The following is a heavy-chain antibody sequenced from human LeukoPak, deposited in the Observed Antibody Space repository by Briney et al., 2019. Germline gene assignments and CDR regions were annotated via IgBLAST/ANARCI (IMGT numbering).Heavy chain of an antibody. CDR3: ARHLAIFGVVDLTDSGFDY. V-gene: IGHV1-2*02. CDR2: INPNSGGT. Sequence: GASVKVSCKASGYTFTGYYMHWVRQAPGQGLERMGWINPNSGGTNYAQKFQGRVTMTRDTSISTAYMELSRLRSDDTAVYYCARHLAIFGVVDLTDSGFDYWGQGTLVTVSS. J-gene: IGHJ4*02. CDR1: GYTFTGYY. D-gene: IGHD3-3*01.